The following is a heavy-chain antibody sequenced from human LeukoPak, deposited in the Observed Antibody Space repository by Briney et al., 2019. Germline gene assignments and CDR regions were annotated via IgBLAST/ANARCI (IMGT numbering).Heavy chain of an antibody. CDR2: IYYSGST. V-gene: IGHV4-59*01. J-gene: IGHJ6*02. D-gene: IGHD6-13*01. CDR1: GGSTSSYY. Sequence: PSETLSLTCTVSGGSTSSYYWSWIRQPPGKGLEWIGYIYYSGSTNYNPSLKSRVTISVDTSKNQFSLKLSSVTAADTAVYYCARGYSSPFEDYYYYGMDVWGQGTTVTVSS. CDR3: ARGYSSPFEDYYYYGMDV.